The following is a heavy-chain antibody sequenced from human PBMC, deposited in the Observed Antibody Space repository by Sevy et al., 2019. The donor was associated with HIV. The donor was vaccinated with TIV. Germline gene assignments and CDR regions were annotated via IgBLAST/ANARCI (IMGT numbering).Heavy chain of an antibody. V-gene: IGHV1-18*01. CDR1: GYTFTSYG. J-gene: IGHJ5*02. CDR3: ARAPPPLYSNRSPDWFDH. Sequence: ASVKVSCKASGYTFTSYGISWVRQAPGQGLEWMGWISAYNGNTNYAQKLQGRVTMTTDTSTSTAYMELRSLRSDDTAVYYCARAPPPLYSNRSPDWFDHWGQGTLVTVSS. D-gene: IGHD4-4*01. CDR2: ISAYNGNT.